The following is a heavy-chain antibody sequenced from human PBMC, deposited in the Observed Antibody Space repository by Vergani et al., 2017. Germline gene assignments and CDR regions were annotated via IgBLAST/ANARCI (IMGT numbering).Heavy chain of an antibody. V-gene: IGHV1-8*01. CDR2: MNPNSGNT. CDR1: GYTFTSYD. D-gene: IGHD3-10*02. Sequence: QVQLVQSGAEVKKPGASVKVSCKASGYTFTSYDINWVRQATGQGLEWMGWMNPNSGNTGYAQKFQGRVTMTRNTSISTAYMELSSLRSEDTAVYYCARGPFCSGFRGGNQRGRFDPWGQGTLVTVSS. J-gene: IGHJ5*02. CDR3: ARGPFCSGFRGGNQRGRFDP.